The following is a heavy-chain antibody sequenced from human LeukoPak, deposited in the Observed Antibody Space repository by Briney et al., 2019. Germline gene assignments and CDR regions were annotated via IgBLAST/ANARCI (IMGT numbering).Heavy chain of an antibody. V-gene: IGHV2-5*01. D-gene: IGHD3/OR15-3a*01. CDR1: GFSLSTSGVG. Sequence: KESGPTLVKPTQTLTLTCTFSGFSLSTSGVGVGWIRQPPGKALEWLAIIYWHDDKRCNPSLESRLTITKDTSKNQVVLTMTNVDPVDTATYYCAHRISFWTGYHFDYWGQGTLVTVSS. CDR2: IYWHDDK. J-gene: IGHJ4*02. CDR3: AHRISFWTGYHFDY.